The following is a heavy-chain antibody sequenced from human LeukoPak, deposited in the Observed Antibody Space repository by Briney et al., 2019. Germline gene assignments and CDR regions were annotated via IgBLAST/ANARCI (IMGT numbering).Heavy chain of an antibody. CDR2: IYYSGST. D-gene: IGHD3-22*01. CDR1: GGSISSSSYY. J-gene: IGHJ4*02. CDR3: ARVYYYDSSDYYDTSCFDY. Sequence: SETLSLTCTVSGGSISSSSYYWGWIRQPPGKGLEWIGSIYYSGSTYYNPSLKSRVTISVGTSKNHFSLKLSSVTAADTAVYYCARVYYYDSSDYYDTSCFDYWGQGTLVTVSS. V-gene: IGHV4-39*02.